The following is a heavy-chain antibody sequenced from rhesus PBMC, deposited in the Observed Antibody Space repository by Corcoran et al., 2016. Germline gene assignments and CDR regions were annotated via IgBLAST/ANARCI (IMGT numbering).Heavy chain of an antibody. Sequence: EVQLVESGGGLAKPGGSLRLSCAASGFTFSDYYMDWIRQAPGKGLEWVSRISNGVGGTWYADSGKGRFTISRENGKNTLYLQMNSLRAEDTAVYYCARDHSSGWSGYGLDSWGQGVVVTVSS. V-gene: IGHV3-178*01. J-gene: IGHJ6*01. CDR3: ARDHSSGWSGYGLDS. CDR2: ISNGVGGT. CDR1: GFTFSDYY. D-gene: IGHD6S26*01.